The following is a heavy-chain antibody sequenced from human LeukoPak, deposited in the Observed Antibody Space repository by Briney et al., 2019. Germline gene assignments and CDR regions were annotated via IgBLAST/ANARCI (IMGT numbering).Heavy chain of an antibody. Sequence: QPGRSLRLSCAASGFTFSSYAMHWVRQAPGKGLEWVAVISYDGSNKYYADSVKGRFTISRDNSKNTLYLQMNSLRAEDTAVYYRARDESDGGVPVDYWGQGTLVTVSS. CDR3: ARDESDGGVPVDY. V-gene: IGHV3-30-3*01. CDR2: ISYDGSNK. CDR1: GFTFSSYA. J-gene: IGHJ4*02. D-gene: IGHD3-16*01.